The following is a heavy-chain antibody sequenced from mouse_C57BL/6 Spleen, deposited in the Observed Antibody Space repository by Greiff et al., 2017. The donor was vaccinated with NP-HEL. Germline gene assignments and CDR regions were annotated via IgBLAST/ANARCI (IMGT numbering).Heavy chain of an antibody. V-gene: IGHV1-55*01. CDR2: IYPGSGST. D-gene: IGHD1-1*01. CDR1: GYTFTSYW. CDR3: ARSYYGSSLDY. Sequence: VQLQQSGAELVKPGASVKMSCKASGYTFTSYWITWVKQRPGQGLEWIGDIYPGSGSTNYNEKFKSKATLTVDTSSSTAYVLLSSLTSEDSAVYFCARSYYGSSLDYWGQGTTLTVSS. J-gene: IGHJ2*01.